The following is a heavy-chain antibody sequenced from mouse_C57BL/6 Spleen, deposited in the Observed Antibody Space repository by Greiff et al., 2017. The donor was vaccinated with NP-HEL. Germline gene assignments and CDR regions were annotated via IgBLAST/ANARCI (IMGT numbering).Heavy chain of an antibody. V-gene: IGHV5-17*01. CDR2: ISSGSSTI. D-gene: IGHD1-1*01. J-gene: IGHJ4*01. Sequence: EVMLVESGGGLVKLGGSLKLSCAASGFTFSDYGMHWVRQAPEKGLEWVAYISSGSSTIYYADTVKGRFTISRDNAKNTLFLQMTSLRSEDTAMYYCDRGAFITTVVAGAMDYWRQGTSVTGSS. CDR1: GFTFSDYG. CDR3: DRGAFITTVVAGAMDY.